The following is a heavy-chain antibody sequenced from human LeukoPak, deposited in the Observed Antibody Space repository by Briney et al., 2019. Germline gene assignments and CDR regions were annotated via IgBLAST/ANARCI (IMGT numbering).Heavy chain of an antibody. V-gene: IGHV3-73*01. CDR1: GFTFSGSA. J-gene: IGHJ4*02. CDR3: TRHGRALY. Sequence: GGSLRLSCAASGFTFSGSAMHWVRQASGKGLEWAGRIRSKANSYATAYAASVKGRFTISRDDSKNTAYLQMNSLKTEDTAVYYCTRHGRALYWGQGTLVTVSS. CDR2: IRSKANSYAT.